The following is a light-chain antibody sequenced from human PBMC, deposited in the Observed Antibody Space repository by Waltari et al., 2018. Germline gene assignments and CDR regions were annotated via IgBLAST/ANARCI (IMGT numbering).Light chain of an antibody. J-gene: IGLJ3*02. V-gene: IGLV2-8*01. CDR3: SSYAGGSSLM. CDR2: EVT. Sequence: QSALTQPPSASGSPGQSITISCTGLRTAVAGYAPVFWYQQHPGKAPKLLIYEVTKRPSGVPDRFSGSKSDNTASLAVSGLQAEDEADYYCSSYAGGSSLMFGGGTKLTVL. CDR1: RTAVAGYAP.